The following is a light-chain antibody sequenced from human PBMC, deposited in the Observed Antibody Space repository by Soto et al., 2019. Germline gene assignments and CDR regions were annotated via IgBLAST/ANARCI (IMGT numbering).Light chain of an antibody. V-gene: IGKV3-11*01. J-gene: IGKJ5*01. CDR3: QQYNNWPPIT. CDR1: QSVRSS. Sequence: ELVLTQSPATLSLSPGERATLSCRASQSVRSSLAWYQQQPGQAPRLLIFDASNRATGIPPRFSGSGSGTEFTLSISSLQSEDSAVYYCQQYNNWPPITFGQGTRLEIK. CDR2: DAS.